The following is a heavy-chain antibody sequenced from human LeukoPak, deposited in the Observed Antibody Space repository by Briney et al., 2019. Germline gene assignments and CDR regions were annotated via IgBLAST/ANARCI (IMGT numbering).Heavy chain of an antibody. CDR1: GFTFDIYA. D-gene: IGHD2-8*02. Sequence: GGSLRLSCAASGFTFDIYAMSWVRQAPGKGLEWVSSIFPSGGEIHYADSVRGRFTISRDNSKSTLSLQMNSLRAEDTAIYYCATYRQVLLPFESWGQGTLVTVSS. CDR2: IFPSGGEI. CDR3: ATYRQVLLPFES. J-gene: IGHJ4*02. V-gene: IGHV3-23*01.